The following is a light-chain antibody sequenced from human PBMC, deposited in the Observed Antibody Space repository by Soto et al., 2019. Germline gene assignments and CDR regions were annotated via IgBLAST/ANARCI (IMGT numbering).Light chain of an antibody. CDR1: QRINRK. CDR3: KQYDSWSPFT. J-gene: IGKJ4*02. CDR2: DAS. V-gene: IGKV3-15*01. Sequence: EIVMTQSPGTLSVSPGERATLSCRASQRINRKLAWYQQTPGQPPRLLISDASIRATGIPARFSGSGSGTEFTLTISSLQSEDFEGYYFKQYDSWSPFTLGGGTSVEIK.